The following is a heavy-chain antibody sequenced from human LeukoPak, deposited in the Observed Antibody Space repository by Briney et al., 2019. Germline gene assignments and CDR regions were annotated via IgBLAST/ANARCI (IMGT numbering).Heavy chain of an antibody. D-gene: IGHD3-22*01. V-gene: IGHV3-7*02. CDR3: ATSNDDSSVYRPFDV. CDR1: GFTFSNYW. J-gene: IGHJ3*01. CDR2: IKQDGSEK. Sequence: PGESLRLSCAASGFTFSNYWMTWVRQAPGKGLEWVANIKQDGSEKNHVGSVKGRFTISRDNAKNSLYLQMNSLRAEGTAVYYCATSNDDSSVYRPFDVWGQGTMVTVSS.